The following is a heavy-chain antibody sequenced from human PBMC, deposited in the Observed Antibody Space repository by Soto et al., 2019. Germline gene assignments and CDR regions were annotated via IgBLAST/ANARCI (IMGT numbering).Heavy chain of an antibody. CDR3: ARDGVVGGDTGYYAFEI. J-gene: IGHJ3*02. CDR1: GYAFTKFH. Sequence: ASVKVSCKASGYAFTKFHLHWVRLAPGQGLEWMGIIAPSGGSTSHAQKFQGRVTMTRDTSTSTVYMELSSLTSEDTAVYYCARDGVVGGDTGYYAFEIWGQGTMVTVSS. CDR2: IAPSGGST. D-gene: IGHD5-18*01. V-gene: IGHV1-46*03.